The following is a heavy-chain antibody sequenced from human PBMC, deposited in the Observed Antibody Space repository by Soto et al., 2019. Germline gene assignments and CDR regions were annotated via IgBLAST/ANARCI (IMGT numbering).Heavy chain of an antibody. CDR1: GFTFSNYA. J-gene: IGHJ4*02. CDR2: IFAGGGST. CDR3: AKDLIRGDGYIDFDY. Sequence: SLRLSCAPSGFTFSNYAMFWVRQAPGKGLEWVSTIFAGGGSTYYADSVKGRFTISRDNSKNILFLQMDSLRAEDTAVYFCAKDLIRGDGYIDFDYWGQGTLVTVSS. D-gene: IGHD3-10*01. V-gene: IGHV3-23*01.